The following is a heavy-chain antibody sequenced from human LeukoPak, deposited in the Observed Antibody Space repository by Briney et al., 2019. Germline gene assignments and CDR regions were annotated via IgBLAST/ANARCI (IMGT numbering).Heavy chain of an antibody. Sequence: GGSLRLSCAASGFTFSSYSMNWVRQAPGKGLVWVSRINSDGSSTSYADSVKGRFTISRDKAKNTLYLQMNSLRAEDTAVYHCARQPHYYDSSGYDYWGQGTLVTVSS. J-gene: IGHJ4*02. CDR3: ARQPHYYDSSGYDY. D-gene: IGHD3-22*01. V-gene: IGHV3-74*01. CDR1: GFTFSSYS. CDR2: INSDGSST.